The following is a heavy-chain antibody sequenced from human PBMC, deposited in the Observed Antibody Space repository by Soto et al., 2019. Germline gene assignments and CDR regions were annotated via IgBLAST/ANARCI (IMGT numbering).Heavy chain of an antibody. Sequence: ASVKVSCKASGYTFTENQIHWLRRAPGQRLEWMGRIDPKSGDTTFAQTYQGRVTMTRDTSSNTVYMELTRLTSDDTAIYYCARRKLRDYIRWSLDPWGQGTLVTVSS. V-gene: IGHV1-2*02. D-gene: IGHD3-16*01. CDR1: GYTFTENQ. CDR2: IDPKSGDT. CDR3: ARRKLRDYIRWSLDP. J-gene: IGHJ5*02.